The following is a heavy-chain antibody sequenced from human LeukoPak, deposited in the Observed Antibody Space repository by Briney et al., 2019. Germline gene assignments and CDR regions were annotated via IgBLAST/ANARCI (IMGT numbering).Heavy chain of an antibody. CDR3: ARALITMVRGGAFDI. Sequence: PSETLSLTCTVSGYSISSGYYWGWIRQPPGKGLEWIGSIYHSGSTYYNPSLKSRVTISVDTSKNQFSLKLSSVTAADTAVYYCARALITMVRGGAFDIWGQGTMVTVSS. CDR2: IYHSGST. D-gene: IGHD3-10*01. V-gene: IGHV4-38-2*02. J-gene: IGHJ3*02. CDR1: GYSISSGYY.